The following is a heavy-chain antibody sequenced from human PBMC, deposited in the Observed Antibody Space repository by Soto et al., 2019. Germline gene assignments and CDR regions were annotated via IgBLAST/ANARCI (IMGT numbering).Heavy chain of an antibody. D-gene: IGHD3-10*01. CDR1: GGTFSSYA. CDR2: IIPVFGIA. CDR3: ARGKSYYGSGRGIYDYYSLDV. Sequence: QVQLVQSGAEVKKPGSSVRVSRKSSGGTFSSYAVSWVRQAPGQGLEWMGGIIPVFGIATYAQEFQGRVNITADKSTHTAYMELSSLRSDDTAVFYCARGKSYYGSGRGIYDYYSLDVWGQGTTVTVSS. J-gene: IGHJ6*02. V-gene: IGHV1-69*17.